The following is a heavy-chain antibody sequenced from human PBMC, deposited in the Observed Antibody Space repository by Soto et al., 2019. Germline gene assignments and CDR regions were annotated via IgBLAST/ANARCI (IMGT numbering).Heavy chain of an antibody. V-gene: IGHV5-51*03. D-gene: IGHD3-16*01. J-gene: IGHJ4*02. CDR3: TKGAPSPFDS. Sequence: PXESLKVSYQCTGYRFSSSLIGLVRQKPGKGLEWLGNVYPSDSDVRYSPAFEGQVTISADNSINTAYLQLLNLKASDTAIYYCTKGAPSPFDSWGQATRVTVSS. CDR2: VYPSDSDV. CDR1: GYRFSSSL.